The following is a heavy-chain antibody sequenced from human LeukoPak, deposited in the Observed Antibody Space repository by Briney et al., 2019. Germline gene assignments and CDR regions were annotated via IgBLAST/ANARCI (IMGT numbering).Heavy chain of an antibody. J-gene: IGHJ4*02. Sequence: GGSLRLSCAASGFTFDDYAMYWVRQAPGKGLEWVSGISWNSGSIGYADSVKGRFTISRDNAKNSLYLQMNSLRAEDTALYYCAKGSYYYDSSGYYLFDYWGQGTLVTVSS. CDR2: ISWNSGSI. CDR1: GFTFDDYA. CDR3: AKGSYYYDSSGYYLFDY. V-gene: IGHV3-9*01. D-gene: IGHD3-22*01.